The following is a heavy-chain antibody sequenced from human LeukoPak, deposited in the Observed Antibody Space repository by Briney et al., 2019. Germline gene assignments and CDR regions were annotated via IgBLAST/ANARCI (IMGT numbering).Heavy chain of an antibody. J-gene: IGHJ4*02. CDR1: GYNFNDYY. D-gene: IGHD1-1*01. V-gene: IGHV1-2*02. CDR3: ARGSDGKDVRGHEY. CDR2: INPNSVGS. Sequence: ASVKVSCKASGYNFNDYYMHWVRQAPGQGLEWMGWINPNSVGSRYAQKFQGRVTMTRDTSTAYMELSSLRSDDTAVYYCARGSDGKDVRGHEYWGQGTLVTVSS.